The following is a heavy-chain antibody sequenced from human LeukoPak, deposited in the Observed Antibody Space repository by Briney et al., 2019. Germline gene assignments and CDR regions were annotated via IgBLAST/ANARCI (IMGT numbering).Heavy chain of an antibody. D-gene: IGHD1-1*01. V-gene: IGHV4-34*01. J-gene: IGHJ4*02. CDR2: INHSRGT. CDR1: GGSFSGFY. Sequence: SETLSLTCAVHGGSFSGFYWTWMRQPPGKGPGWIWEINHSRGTGYNPSLRSRVTISQDTSKNQFSLKLTSVTAADTAVYYCARGLGEGYPDSWGQGTLVIVSS. CDR3: ARGLGEGYPDS.